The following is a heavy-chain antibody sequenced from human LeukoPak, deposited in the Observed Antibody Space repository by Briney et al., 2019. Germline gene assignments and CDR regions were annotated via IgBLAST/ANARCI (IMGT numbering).Heavy chain of an antibody. D-gene: IGHD6-6*01. J-gene: IGHJ3*02. CDR1: GGTSSSYA. V-gene: IGHV1-69*04. Sequence: SVKVSCKASGGTSSSYAISWVRQAPGQGLEWMGRIIPIFGIANYAQKFQGRVTITADKSTSTAYMELSSLRSEDTAVYYCANLGGNSSSFDPFDIWGQGTMVTASS. CDR3: ANLGGNSSSFDPFDI. CDR2: IIPIFGIA.